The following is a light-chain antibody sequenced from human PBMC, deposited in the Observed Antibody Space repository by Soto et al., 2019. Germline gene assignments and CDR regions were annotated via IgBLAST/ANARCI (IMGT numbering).Light chain of an antibody. V-gene: IGKV3-11*01. J-gene: IGKJ5*01. Sequence: EIVLTQSPATVSLSPGERDTLSCRASQSVSRYLAWYQQKPGQAPRLVIYDGSHRATGIPARFSGSGSGTDFTLTISSLEPEDFAVYYCQQRRTWPPDFGQGTRLEIK. CDR2: DGS. CDR1: QSVSRY. CDR3: QQRRTWPPD.